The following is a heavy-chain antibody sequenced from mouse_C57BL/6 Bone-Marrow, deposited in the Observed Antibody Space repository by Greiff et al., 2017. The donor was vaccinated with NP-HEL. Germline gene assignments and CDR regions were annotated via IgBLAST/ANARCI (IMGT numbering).Heavy chain of an antibody. J-gene: IGHJ1*03. D-gene: IGHD2-3*01. Sequence: EVQLQQSGPELVKPGASVKISCKASGYTFTDYYMNWVKQSHGKSLEWIGDINPNNGGTSYNQKFKGKATLTVDKSSSTAYMELRSLTSEDSAVYYCVRSRKSRWFDWYFDVWGTGTTVTVSS. CDR2: INPNNGGT. CDR3: VRSRKSRWFDWYFDV. V-gene: IGHV1-26*01. CDR1: GYTFTDYY.